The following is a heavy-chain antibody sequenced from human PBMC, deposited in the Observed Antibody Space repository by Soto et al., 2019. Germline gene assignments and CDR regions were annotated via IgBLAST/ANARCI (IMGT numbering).Heavy chain of an antibody. Sequence: SETLSLTCAVSGGSISSSNWWSWVRQPPGKGLEWIGEIYHSGSTNYNPSLKSRVTISVDKSKNQFSLKLSSVTAADTAMYYCARAAMGASSWPFDCWGQGTLDTVSS. V-gene: IGHV4-4*02. CDR3: ARAAMGASSWPFDC. J-gene: IGHJ4*02. CDR2: IYHSGST. D-gene: IGHD6-13*01. CDR1: GGSISSSNW.